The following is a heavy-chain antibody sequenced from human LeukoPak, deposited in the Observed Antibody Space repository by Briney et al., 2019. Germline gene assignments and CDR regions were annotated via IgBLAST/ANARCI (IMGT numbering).Heavy chain of an antibody. J-gene: IGHJ6*02. Sequence: GGSLRLSCAASGFTFSSYAMSWVRQAPGKGLEWVAVISYDGSNKYYADSVKGRFTISRDNSKNTLYLQMNSLRAEDTAVYYCSRSSGRNYYYYYGMDVWGQGTTVTVSS. CDR2: ISYDGSNK. CDR3: SRSSGRNYYYYYGMDV. V-gene: IGHV3-30*04. D-gene: IGHD6-19*01. CDR1: GFTFSSYA.